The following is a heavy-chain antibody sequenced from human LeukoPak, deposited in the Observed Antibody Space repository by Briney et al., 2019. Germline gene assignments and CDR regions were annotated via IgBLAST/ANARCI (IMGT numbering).Heavy chain of an antibody. J-gene: IGHJ4*02. CDR3: ARHIGGSLDFDY. CDR2: IYYSGST. Sequence: PSETLSLTCTVSGGSISTYYWSWLRQPPGKGLEWIGYIYYSGSTNYNPSLKSRVTISVDTSKNQFSLKLSSVTAADTAVYYCARHIGGSLDFDYWGQGTLVTVSS. V-gene: IGHV4-59*08. D-gene: IGHD2-15*01. CDR1: GGSISTYY.